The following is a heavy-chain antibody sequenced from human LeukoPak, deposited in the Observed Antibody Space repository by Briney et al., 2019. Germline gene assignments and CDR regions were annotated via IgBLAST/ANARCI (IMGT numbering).Heavy chain of an antibody. Sequence: GGSLRLSCAASGFTFSSYSMTWVRQAPGKGLEWVSSISSSSSYIYYADSVKGRFTISRDNAKNSLYLQMNSLRAEDTAVYYCARDSRNTARGFDYWGQGTLVTVSS. CDR1: GFTFSSYS. J-gene: IGHJ4*02. CDR2: ISSSSSYI. CDR3: ARDSRNTARGFDY. V-gene: IGHV3-21*01. D-gene: IGHD5-18*01.